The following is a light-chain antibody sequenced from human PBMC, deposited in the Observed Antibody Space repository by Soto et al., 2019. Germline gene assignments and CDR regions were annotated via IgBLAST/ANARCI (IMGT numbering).Light chain of an antibody. J-gene: IGLJ1*01. V-gene: IGLV2-14*01. Sequence: QPVLTQPASVSGSPGQSITISCTGTSSDVDGYNYVSWYQQHPGKAPKLMIYEVTNRPSGVSNRFSGSKSGNTASLTISGLQAEDEAEYYCSSYTNINTRACVFGTGTKLTVL. CDR2: EVT. CDR1: SSDVDGYNY. CDR3: SSYTNINTRACV.